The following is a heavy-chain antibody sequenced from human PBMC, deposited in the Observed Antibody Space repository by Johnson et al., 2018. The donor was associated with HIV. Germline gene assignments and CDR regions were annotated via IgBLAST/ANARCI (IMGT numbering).Heavy chain of an antibody. CDR1: GLSFSNFG. Sequence: QVHLVESGGGVVQPGKSLTLSCVVSGLSFSNFGIHWVRQAPGKGPEWVAVISFDGNLKKYADSVKGRFTISRDNAKNSLYLQMNSLRAEDTAVYYCARTPSWPGGFDIWGQGKMVTVSS. V-gene: IGHV3-33*08. D-gene: IGHD4-23*01. CDR2: ISFDGNLK. CDR3: ARTPSWPGGFDI. J-gene: IGHJ3*02.